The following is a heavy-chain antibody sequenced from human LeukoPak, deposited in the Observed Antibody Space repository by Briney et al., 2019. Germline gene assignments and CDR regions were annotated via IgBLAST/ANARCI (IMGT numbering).Heavy chain of an antibody. Sequence: GGSLRLSCAASGFTFSSYGMYWVRQAPGKGLEWVTFIRYDGSNKYYADSVKGRFTISRDNSKNTLYLQMNSLRAEDTAVYYCAKEAFMRETDAFDIWGQGTMVTVSS. CDR2: IRYDGSNK. D-gene: IGHD5-24*01. CDR1: GFTFSSYG. J-gene: IGHJ3*02. CDR3: AKEAFMRETDAFDI. V-gene: IGHV3-30*02.